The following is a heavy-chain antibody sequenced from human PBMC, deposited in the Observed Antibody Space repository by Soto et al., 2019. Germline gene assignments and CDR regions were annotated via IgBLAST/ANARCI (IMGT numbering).Heavy chain of an antibody. D-gene: IGHD3-22*01. CDR3: AKVYGSSGPLHKTYYGMDV. V-gene: IGHV3-30*18. CDR1: GFTFSSYG. CDR2: ISYDGSNK. J-gene: IGHJ6*02. Sequence: GESLKISCAASGFTFSSYGMHWVRQAPGKGLEWVAVISYDGSNKYYADSVKGRFTISRDNSKNTLYLQMNSLRAEDTAVYYCAKVYGSSGPLHKTYYGMDVWGQGTTVTVSS.